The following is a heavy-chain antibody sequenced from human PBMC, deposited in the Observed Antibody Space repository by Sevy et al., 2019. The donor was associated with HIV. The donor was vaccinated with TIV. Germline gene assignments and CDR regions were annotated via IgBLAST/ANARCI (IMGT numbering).Heavy chain of an antibody. J-gene: IGHJ6*02. CDR1: GFTFDDYG. CDR2: INWNGGST. Sequence: GGSLRLSCAASGFTFDDYGMSWVRQAPGKGLEWVSGINWNGGSTGYADSVKGRFTISRDNAKNSLYLQMNSLRAEDTALYYCARGSGSDYYYYSGMDVWGQGTTVTVSS. V-gene: IGHV3-20*04. CDR3: ARGSGSDYYYYSGMDV. D-gene: IGHD1-26*01.